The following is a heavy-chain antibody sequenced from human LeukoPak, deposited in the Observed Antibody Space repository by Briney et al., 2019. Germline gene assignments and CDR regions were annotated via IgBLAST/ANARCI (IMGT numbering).Heavy chain of an antibody. V-gene: IGHV4-39*01. Sequence: PSKTLSLTCTVSGGSISSSSYYWGWIRQPPGKGLEWIGSIYHSGSTYYNPSLKSRVTISVDTSKSQFSLKLSSVTAADTAVYYCARRNRYCSGGSCYLTKTEFDYWGQGTLVTVSS. D-gene: IGHD2-15*01. CDR3: ARRNRYCSGGSCYLTKTEFDY. J-gene: IGHJ4*02. CDR1: GGSISSSSYY. CDR2: IYHSGST.